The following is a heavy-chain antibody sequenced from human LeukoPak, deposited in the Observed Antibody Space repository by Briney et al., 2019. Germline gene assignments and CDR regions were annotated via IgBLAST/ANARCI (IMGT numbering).Heavy chain of an antibody. J-gene: IGHJ6*03. CDR3: AKHGRAGEGILYYYYYMDV. CDR1: GFTFSSYA. CDR2: ISGSGGST. D-gene: IGHD7-27*01. V-gene: IGHV3-23*01. Sequence: HPGGSLRLSCAASGFTFSSYAMSWVRQAPGKGLEWVSAISGSGGSTYYADSVKGRFTISRDNSKNTLYLQMNSLRAEDTAVYYCAKHGRAGEGILYYYYYMDVWGKGTTVTVSS.